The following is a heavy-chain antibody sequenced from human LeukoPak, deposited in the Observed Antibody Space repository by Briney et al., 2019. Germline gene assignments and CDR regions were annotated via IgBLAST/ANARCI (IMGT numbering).Heavy chain of an antibody. J-gene: IGHJ2*01. V-gene: IGHV3-21*01. CDR2: ISSSGSYT. CDR1: GFILSSDA. Sequence: PGGSLRLSCAASGFILSSDAMHWVRQAPGKGLAWVSSISSSGSYTYFADSVKGRFTISRDNAKSSLYLQMNSLRAEDTAVYYCAREVMVVAATTFWYFDLWGRGTLVTVSS. D-gene: IGHD2-15*01. CDR3: AREVMVVAATTFWYFDL.